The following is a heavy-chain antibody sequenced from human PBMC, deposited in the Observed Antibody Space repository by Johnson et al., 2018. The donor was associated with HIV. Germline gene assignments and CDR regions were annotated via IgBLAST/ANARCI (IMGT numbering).Heavy chain of an antibody. V-gene: IGHV3-74*01. CDR1: GFTFSSSW. CDR3: AREGYSYGYDAFDI. D-gene: IGHD5-18*01. CDR2: INSDGSST. Sequence: SCAASGFTFSSSWLHWVRQAPGKGLVWVSRINSDGSSTSYADSVKGRFTITRDNAKNLLYLQMNSLRAEDTAVYYCAREGYSYGYDAFDIWGLGTMVTVSS. J-gene: IGHJ3*02.